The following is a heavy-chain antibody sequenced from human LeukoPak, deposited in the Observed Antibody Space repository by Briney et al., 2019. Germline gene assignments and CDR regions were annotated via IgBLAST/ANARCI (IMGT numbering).Heavy chain of an antibody. CDR1: GGSISSSSYY. CDR3: ARARDLYCSGGSCPAVAPFDY. Sequence: SETLSLTCTVSGGSISSSSYYWGWIRQPPGKGLEWIGSIYYSGSTFYNPSLKGRVTMSVDTSNNQFSLKLSSVTAADTAVYYCARARDLYCSGGSCPAVAPFDYWGQGTLVTVSS. V-gene: IGHV4-39*01. CDR2: IYYSGST. J-gene: IGHJ4*02. D-gene: IGHD2-15*01.